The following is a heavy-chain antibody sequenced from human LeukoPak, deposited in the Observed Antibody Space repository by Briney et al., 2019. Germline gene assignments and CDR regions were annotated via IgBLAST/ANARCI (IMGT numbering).Heavy chain of an antibody. Sequence: PGGSLRLSCAASGFTFSSYSMNWVRQAPGKGLEWVSSISSSSSYIYYADSVKGRFTISRDNAKNSLYLQMNSLRAEDTAVYYCAREHGDGDYGGYVEGNYWGQGTLVTVSS. CDR2: ISSSSSYI. V-gene: IGHV3-21*01. J-gene: IGHJ4*02. D-gene: IGHD5-12*01. CDR3: AREHGDGDYGGYVEGNY. CDR1: GFTFSSYS.